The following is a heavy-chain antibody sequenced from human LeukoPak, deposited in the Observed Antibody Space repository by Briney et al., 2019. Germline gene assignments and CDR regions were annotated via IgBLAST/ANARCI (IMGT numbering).Heavy chain of an antibody. CDR2: IHISGST. CDR3: ARVFCGGDCYFPYYFDY. Sequence: SETLSPTCTVSGGSISSYYWSWIRQPAGKGLEWIGRIHISGSTNYNPSLKSRVTMSVDTSKNQFSLKLSSVTAADTAVYYCARVFCGGDCYFPYYFDYWGQGTLVTVSS. J-gene: IGHJ4*02. D-gene: IGHD2-21*02. CDR1: GGSISSYY. V-gene: IGHV4-4*07.